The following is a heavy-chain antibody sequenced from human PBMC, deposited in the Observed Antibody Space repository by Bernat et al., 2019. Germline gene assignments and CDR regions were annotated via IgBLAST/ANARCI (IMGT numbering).Heavy chain of an antibody. V-gene: IGHV3-7*03. D-gene: IGHD2-15*01. CDR1: GFTFSNYW. CDR3: ARDGGYCSGGSCYDALDV. Sequence: EVQLVESGGGLVQPGGSLRLSCAASGFTFSNYWMNWVRQASGKGLEWVANMKQDGSLKQYVDSVEGRFTISRDNAKNSLYLQMNSLRVEDTAVYYCARDGGYCSGGSCYDALDVWGQGTMVTVSS. CDR2: MKQDGSLK. J-gene: IGHJ3*01.